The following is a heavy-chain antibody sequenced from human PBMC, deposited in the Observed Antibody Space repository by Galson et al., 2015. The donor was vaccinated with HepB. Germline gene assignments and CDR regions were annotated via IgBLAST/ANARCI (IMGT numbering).Heavy chain of an antibody. D-gene: IGHD6-19*01. CDR3: AGSTGWYRVLDH. CDR2: IDSSGDAI. V-gene: IGHV3-11*01. Sequence: LRLSCAASGLRFSYYYMTWIRQAPGKGLEWISYIDSSGDAIYYADSVKGRFAISRDNAENSLYLQMNSLRAEDTAVYYCAGSTGWYRVLDHWGRGTLVTVSS. CDR1: GLRFSYYY. J-gene: IGHJ4*02.